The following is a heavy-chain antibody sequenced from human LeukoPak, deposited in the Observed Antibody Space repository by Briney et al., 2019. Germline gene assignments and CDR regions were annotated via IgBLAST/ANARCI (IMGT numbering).Heavy chain of an antibody. CDR2: ISRNSDST. V-gene: IGHV3-9*01. CDR3: AKRSVTDDTFDI. J-gene: IGHJ3*02. D-gene: IGHD4-17*01. Sequence: GGSLRLSCAASGFTFDNYAMHWVRQAPGKGPEWVSGISRNSDSTGYADSVKGRFTISRDNSKNSLYLQMNSLRTEDTALYFCAKRSVTDDTFDIWGQGTMVTVSS. CDR1: GFTFDNYA.